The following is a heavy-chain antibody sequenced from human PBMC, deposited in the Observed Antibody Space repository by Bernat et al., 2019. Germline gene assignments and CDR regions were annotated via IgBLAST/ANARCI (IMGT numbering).Heavy chain of an antibody. Sequence: EVQLVESGGGFVPPGGSLRLSCAASGFTFSNYWMHWVRQAPGKGLVWVSRISSDGSTTSYADSVQGRFTISRDNAKNTLFLQMNSLSAEDTAVYFCAREGSDTPYNWFDPWGQGTLVTVSS. CDR1: GFTFSNYW. V-gene: IGHV3-74*01. J-gene: IGHJ5*02. CDR2: ISSDGSTT. CDR3: AREGSDTPYNWFDP. D-gene: IGHD5-18*01.